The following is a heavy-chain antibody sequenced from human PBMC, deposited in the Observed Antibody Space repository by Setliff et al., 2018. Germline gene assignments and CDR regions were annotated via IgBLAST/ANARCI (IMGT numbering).Heavy chain of an antibody. CDR1: GFTFTNYA. V-gene: IGHV3-23*01. CDR2: ISGSGGST. D-gene: IGHD3-16*01. J-gene: IGHJ4*02. CDR3: ARDGGEY. Sequence: PGGSLRLSCAASGFTFTNYARSWVRQAPGKGVEWVSGISGSGGSTNYADSVKGRFTISRDNSKNTLYLQMNSLRAEDTAVYYCARDGGEYWGQGTLVTVSS.